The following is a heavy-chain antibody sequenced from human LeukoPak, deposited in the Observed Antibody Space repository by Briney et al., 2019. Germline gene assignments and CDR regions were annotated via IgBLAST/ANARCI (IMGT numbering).Heavy chain of an antibody. V-gene: IGHV4-59*08. CDR2: IYYSGST. D-gene: IGHD1-14*01. Sequence: SETLSLTCTVSGGSISSYYWSWIRQPPGKGLEWIGYIYYSGSTNYNPSLKSRVTISVDTSKNQFSLKLSSVTAADTAVYYCARSRIGNLFDYWGQGTLVTVSS. CDR1: GGSISSYY. CDR3: ARSRIGNLFDY. J-gene: IGHJ4*02.